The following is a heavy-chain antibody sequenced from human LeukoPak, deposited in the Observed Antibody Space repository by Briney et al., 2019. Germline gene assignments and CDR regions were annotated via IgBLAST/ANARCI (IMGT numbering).Heavy chain of an antibody. J-gene: IGHJ3*01. V-gene: IGHV3-30*18. CDR2: ISYDGRNK. Sequence: GGSLRLSCAASGFTFNNHDMHWVRQAPGKGLEWVAGISYDGRNKYYADSVKGRFTISRDNSKNTLNLQMNSLRTEDTAVYYCAKPRDIDSWAFDVWGQGAMVTVS. CDR1: GFTFNNHD. CDR3: AKPRDIDSWAFDV. D-gene: IGHD2-15*01.